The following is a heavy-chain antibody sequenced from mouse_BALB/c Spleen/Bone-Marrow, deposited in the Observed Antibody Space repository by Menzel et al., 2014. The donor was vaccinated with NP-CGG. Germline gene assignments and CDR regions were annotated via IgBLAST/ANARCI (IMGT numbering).Heavy chain of an antibody. Sequence: EVKLVESGGDLVKPGGSLKLSCAASGFTFSTYGMSWVRQTPDKRLEWVATISSGGSYTYYPDSVKGRFTISRDNAKNTLYLQMSSLKSEDTAMYYCAGQGGYFDYWGQGTTLTVSS. CDR3: AGQGGYFDY. CDR2: ISSGGSYT. V-gene: IGHV5-6*02. J-gene: IGHJ2*01. CDR1: GFTFSTYG.